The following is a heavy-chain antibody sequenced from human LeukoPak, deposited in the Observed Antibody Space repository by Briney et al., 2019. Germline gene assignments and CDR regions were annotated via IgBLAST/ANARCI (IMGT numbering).Heavy chain of an antibody. V-gene: IGHV1-18*01. CDR1: GYTFTSYG. CDR2: INPNSGGT. CDR3: AGSLGYCTSNVCYLKY. J-gene: IGHJ4*02. D-gene: IGHD2-8*01. Sequence: ASVKVSCKASGYTFTSYGISWVRQAPGQGLEWMGWINPNSGGTNYAQKLQGRVTMTTDTSTSTAYMELRSLRSDDTAAYYCAGSLGYCTSNVCYLKYWGQGTLVTVSS.